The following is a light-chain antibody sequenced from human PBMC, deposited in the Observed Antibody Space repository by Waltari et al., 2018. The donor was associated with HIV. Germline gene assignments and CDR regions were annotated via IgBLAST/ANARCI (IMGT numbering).Light chain of an antibody. Sequence: EIVMTQSPATLSVSLGERATLSCRASQSVSSNLPWFQQKPGQAPRLHIYGASTRATGGPARFSGSGSGTEFTLTISSLQSEDFAVYYCQQYRGTFGQGTKVEIK. CDR1: QSVSSN. CDR2: GAS. J-gene: IGKJ1*01. CDR3: QQYRGT. V-gene: IGKV3-15*01.